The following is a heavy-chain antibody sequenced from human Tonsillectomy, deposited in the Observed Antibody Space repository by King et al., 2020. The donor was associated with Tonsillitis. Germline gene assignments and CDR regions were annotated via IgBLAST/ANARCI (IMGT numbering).Heavy chain of an antibody. Sequence: VQLVESGGGLVKPGGSLRLSCAASGFMFSSYSMNWVRQAPGKELEWVSSITGSSIDISYAASVRGRFTTSRDNANDLLYLQMNSLRAEDTAVYYCARLYVSGKYFDSWGQGTLVTVSS. V-gene: IGHV3-21*01. CDR1: GFMFSSYS. CDR3: ARLYVSGKYFDS. CDR2: ITGSSIDI. D-gene: IGHD3-10*01. J-gene: IGHJ4*02.